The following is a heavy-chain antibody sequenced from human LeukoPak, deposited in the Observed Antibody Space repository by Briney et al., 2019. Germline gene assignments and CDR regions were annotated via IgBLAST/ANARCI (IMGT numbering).Heavy chain of an antibody. D-gene: IGHD3-10*01. Sequence: GGSLRLSCAASGFTVSSNYMSWVRQAPGKGLEWVSVIYSGGSTYYADSVKGRFTISRDNAKNSLYLQMNSLRAEDTAVYYCASGGGSGDYYYYGMDVWGQGTTVTVSS. CDR1: GFTVSSNY. J-gene: IGHJ6*02. CDR2: IYSGGST. V-gene: IGHV3-66*01. CDR3: ASGGGSGDYYYYGMDV.